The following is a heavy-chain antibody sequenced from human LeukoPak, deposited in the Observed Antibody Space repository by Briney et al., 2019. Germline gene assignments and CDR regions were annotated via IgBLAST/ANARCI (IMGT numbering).Heavy chain of an antibody. Sequence: SETLSLTCTVSGGSFSSYYWSWIRQPPGKGLEWIGYIYYSGSTNYNPSLKSRVTISVDTSKNQFSLKLSSVTAADTAVYYCARDFGEYCSGGSCQRDYYYGMGVWGQGTTVTVSS. CDR1: GGSFSSYY. D-gene: IGHD2-15*01. CDR2: IYYSGST. CDR3: ARDFGEYCSGGSCQRDYYYGMGV. J-gene: IGHJ6*02. V-gene: IGHV4-59*01.